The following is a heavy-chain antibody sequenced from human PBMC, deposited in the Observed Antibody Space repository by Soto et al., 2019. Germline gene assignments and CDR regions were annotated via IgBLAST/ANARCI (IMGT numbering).Heavy chain of an antibody. CDR1: GFSLSTSGMC. Sequence: SGPTLVNPTQTLTLTCTFSGFSLSTSGMCVSWIRQPPGKALEWLARIDWDDDKYYSTSLKTRLTISKDTSKNQVVLTMTNMDPVDTATYYCARNAGDYYYYGMDVWGQGTTVTVSS. CDR3: ARNAGDYYYYGMDV. J-gene: IGHJ6*02. V-gene: IGHV2-70*11. CDR2: IDWDDDK.